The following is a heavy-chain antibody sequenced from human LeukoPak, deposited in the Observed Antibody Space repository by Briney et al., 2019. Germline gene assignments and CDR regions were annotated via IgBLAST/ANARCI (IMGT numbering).Heavy chain of an antibody. V-gene: IGHV3-30*18. CDR1: GFTFSSYG. CDR2: ISYDGSNK. Sequence: GGSLRLSCAASGFTFSSYGMHWVRQAPGKGLEWVAVISYDGSNKYYADSVKGRFTISRDNSKNTLYLQMNSLRAEDTAVYYCAKDGAVLLWFGGSRFDYWGQGTLVTVSS. D-gene: IGHD3-10*01. CDR3: AKDGAVLLWFGGSRFDY. J-gene: IGHJ4*02.